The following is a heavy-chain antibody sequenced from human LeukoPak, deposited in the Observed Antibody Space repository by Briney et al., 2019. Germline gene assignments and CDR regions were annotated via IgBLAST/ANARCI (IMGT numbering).Heavy chain of an antibody. D-gene: IGHD6-19*01. CDR1: GFTFSSYA. CDR3: AVAVAGKNWFDP. Sequence: GGSLRLSCAASGFTFSSYAMRWVRQAPGKGLEWVAVISYDGSNKYYADSVKGRFTISRDNSKNTLYLQMNSLRAEDTAVYYCAVAVAGKNWFDPWGQGTLVTVSS. V-gene: IGHV3-30-3*01. J-gene: IGHJ5*02. CDR2: ISYDGSNK.